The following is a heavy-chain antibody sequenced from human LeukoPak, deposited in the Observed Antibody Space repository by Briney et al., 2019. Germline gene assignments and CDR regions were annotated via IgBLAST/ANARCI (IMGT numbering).Heavy chain of an antibody. Sequence: GGSLRLSCAASGFTVSSNYMSWVRQAPGKGLEWVSVIYSDGSTYYADSVKGRFTISRENSKNTVYLQMNSLRVEDTAVYYCARVGSLTYGDYDYWGQGTLVTVSS. J-gene: IGHJ4*02. D-gene: IGHD4-17*01. V-gene: IGHV3-53*01. CDR1: GFTVSSNY. CDR2: IYSDGST. CDR3: ARVGSLTYGDYDY.